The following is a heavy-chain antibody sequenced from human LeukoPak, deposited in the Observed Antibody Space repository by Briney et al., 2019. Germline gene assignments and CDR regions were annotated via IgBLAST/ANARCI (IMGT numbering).Heavy chain of an antibody. CDR1: GFTFDDYG. CDR3: ARGDQLLFDY. D-gene: IGHD2-2*01. CDR2: INWNGGST. Sequence: GGSLRLSCAASGFTFDDYGMSWVRQAPGKGLEWVSGINWNGGSTGYADSVKGRFTISRDNSKNTLYLQMNSLRAEDTAVYYCARGDQLLFDYWGQGTLVTVSS. V-gene: IGHV3-20*04. J-gene: IGHJ4*02.